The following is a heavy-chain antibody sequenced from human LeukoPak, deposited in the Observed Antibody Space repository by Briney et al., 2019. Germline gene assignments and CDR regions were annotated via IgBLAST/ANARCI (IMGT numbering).Heavy chain of an antibody. Sequence: PGGSLRLSCAASGFTFSSYWMYWVRQAPGEGLMWVSRCDSDGSGTTYVDSVKGRFTVSRDNAKNTLYLQMSSLRAEDTAVYYCATSSVWGGAFNIWGQGTMVTVSS. CDR1: GFTFSSYW. J-gene: IGHJ3*02. CDR2: CDSDGSGT. V-gene: IGHV3-74*01. CDR3: ATSSVWGGAFNI. D-gene: IGHD3-16*01.